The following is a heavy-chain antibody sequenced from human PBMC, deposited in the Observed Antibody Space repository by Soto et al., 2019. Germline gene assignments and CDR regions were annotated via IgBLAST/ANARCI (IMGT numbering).Heavy chain of an antibody. CDR1: GFTFSSYA. V-gene: IGHV3-33*08. Sequence: PGGSLRLSCAASGFTFSSYAMSWVRQAPGKGLEWVAVIWYDGSNKYYADSVKGRFTISRDNSKNTLYLQMNSLRAEDTAVYYCARDIAVAGSENDAFDIWGQGTMVTVSS. CDR3: ARDIAVAGSENDAFDI. CDR2: IWYDGSNK. D-gene: IGHD6-19*01. J-gene: IGHJ3*02.